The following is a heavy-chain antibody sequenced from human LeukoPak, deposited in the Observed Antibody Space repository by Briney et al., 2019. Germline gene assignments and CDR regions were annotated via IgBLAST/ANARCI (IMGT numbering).Heavy chain of an antibody. J-gene: IGHJ5*02. CDR1: GFTFSSYG. CDR2: ISYDGSNK. D-gene: IGHD6-19*01. V-gene: IGHV3-30*18. Sequence: GGSLRLSCAASGFTFSSYGMHWVRQAPGKGLEWVAVISYDGSNKYYADSVKGRFTISRDNSKNTLYLQMNSLRAEDTAVYYCAKAKGGGIAVAGTWGQGTLVTVSS. CDR3: AKAKGGGIAVAGT.